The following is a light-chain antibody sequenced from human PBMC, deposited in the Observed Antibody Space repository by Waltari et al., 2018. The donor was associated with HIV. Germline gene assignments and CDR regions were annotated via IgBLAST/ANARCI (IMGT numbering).Light chain of an antibody. CDR1: SSDVGGYNY. CDR3: CSYAGSYTLEV. CDR2: DVS. J-gene: IGLJ2*01. V-gene: IGLV2-11*01. Sequence: QSALTQPRSVSGSPGQSVTISCTGTSSDVGGYNYVSWYHQHPGKAPKLMIYDVSKRPSGFPDRFSGSKSGNTASLTISGLQAEDEADYYCCSYAGSYTLEVFGGGTKLTVL.